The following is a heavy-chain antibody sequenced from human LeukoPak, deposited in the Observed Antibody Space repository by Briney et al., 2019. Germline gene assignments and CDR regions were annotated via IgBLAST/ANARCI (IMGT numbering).Heavy chain of an antibody. V-gene: IGHV4-59*11. Sequence: SETAALTCTVSGGSISGHYWNWIRQPPGRGLEWIGNIHDSGSTNYNPSLKSRVTISVDTSKNQFSLKLSSVTAADTAMYYCVSQGFCGQGTLVTVSS. CDR1: GGSISGHY. J-gene: IGHJ4*02. CDR3: VSQGF. CDR2: IHDSGST.